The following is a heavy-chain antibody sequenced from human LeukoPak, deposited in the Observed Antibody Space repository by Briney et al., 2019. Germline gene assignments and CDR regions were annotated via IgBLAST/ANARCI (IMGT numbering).Heavy chain of an antibody. V-gene: IGHV1-8*01. CDR3: ALGPYYDIAPPQKYYYYGMDV. D-gene: IGHD3-22*01. CDR2: MNPNSGNT. J-gene: IGHJ6*02. Sequence: EASVNVSFTASGYTFTSYDINWVRQAPGQGLEWMGWMNPNSGNTGYVQKFQGRVTMTRNTSISTAYMELSSLRSEDTAVYYCALGPYYDIAPPQKYYYYGMDVWGQGTTVTVSS. CDR1: GYTFTSYD.